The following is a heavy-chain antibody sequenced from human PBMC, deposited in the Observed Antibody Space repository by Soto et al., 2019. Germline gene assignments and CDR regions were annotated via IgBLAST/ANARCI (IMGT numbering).Heavy chain of an antibody. Sequence: QVQLVESGGGVVQPGRSLRLSCAASEFTFSNYVMHWVRQAPGKGLEWVAVISFDGSNKYHVDSVKGRFTVSRDNSKNTVYLEMNSLRTEDTAVYYCAKASSQQWLVHYWYFDLWGGGTLVTVSS. V-gene: IGHV3-30*18. CDR3: AKASSQQWLVHYWYFDL. CDR1: EFTFSNYV. CDR2: ISFDGSNK. D-gene: IGHD6-19*01. J-gene: IGHJ2*01.